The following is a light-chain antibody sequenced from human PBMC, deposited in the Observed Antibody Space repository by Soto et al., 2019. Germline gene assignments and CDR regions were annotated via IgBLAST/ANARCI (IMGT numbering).Light chain of an antibody. J-gene: IGLJ1*01. Sequence: QLVLTQPPSASGAPGQRVTISCSGSSSNIGRNAVNWYRQLPGTAPRLLIYTNDLRPSGVSNRFSGSKSGNTASLTISGLQAEDEADYYCSSYTSSITYVFGTGTKLTVL. CDR1: SSNIGRNA. V-gene: IGLV1-44*01. CDR2: TND. CDR3: SSYTSSITYV.